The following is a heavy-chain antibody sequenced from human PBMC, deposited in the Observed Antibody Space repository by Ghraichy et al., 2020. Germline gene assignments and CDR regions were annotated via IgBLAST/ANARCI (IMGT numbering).Heavy chain of an antibody. CDR3: AKDIGRDYYDSSGADY. J-gene: IGHJ4*02. CDR2: ITWDGGST. V-gene: IGHV3-43D*03. D-gene: IGHD3-22*01. Sequence: GESLNISCAASGFTFDDYAMHWVRQAPGKGLEWVSLITWDGGSTYYADSVKGRFTISRDNSKNSLCLQMSSLRAEDTALYYCAKDIGRDYYDSSGADYWGQGTLVTVSS. CDR1: GFTFDDYA.